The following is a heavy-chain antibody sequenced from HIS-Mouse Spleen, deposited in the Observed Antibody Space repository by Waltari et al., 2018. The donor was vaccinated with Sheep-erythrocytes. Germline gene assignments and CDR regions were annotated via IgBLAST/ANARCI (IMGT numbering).Heavy chain of an antibody. D-gene: IGHD2-8*01. CDR2: ISYDGSNK. V-gene: IGHV3-30*18. Sequence: PASGCTFRSYGMHWVRQAPGKGLEWVAVISYDGSNKYYADSVKGRFTISRDNSKNTLYLQMNSLRAEDTAVYYCAKGDAMVYDAFDIWGQGTMVTVSS. CDR1: GCTFRSYG. CDR3: AKGDAMVYDAFDI. J-gene: IGHJ3*02.